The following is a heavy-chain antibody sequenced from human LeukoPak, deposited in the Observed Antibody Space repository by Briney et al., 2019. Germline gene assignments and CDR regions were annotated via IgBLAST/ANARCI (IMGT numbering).Heavy chain of an antibody. CDR2: FDPEDGET. Sequence: EASVKVSCKVSGYTLTELSMHWVRQAPGKGLEWMGGFDPEDGETIYAQKFQGRVTMTEDTSTDTAYMELSSLRSEDTAVYYCATTPRNYYGSGSYYNVPYHYYMDVWGKGTTVTVSS. CDR3: ATTPRNYYGSGSYYNVPYHYYMDV. D-gene: IGHD3-10*01. V-gene: IGHV1-24*01. J-gene: IGHJ6*03. CDR1: GYTLTELS.